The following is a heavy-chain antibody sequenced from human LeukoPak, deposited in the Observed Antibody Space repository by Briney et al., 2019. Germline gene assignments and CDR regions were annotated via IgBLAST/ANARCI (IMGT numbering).Heavy chain of an antibody. V-gene: IGHV1-2*02. CDR1: GYTFTGYY. Sequence: ASVKVSCTASGYTFTGYYMHWVRQAPGQGLEWMGWINPNSGGTNYAQKFQGRVTMTRDTSISTAYMELSRLRSDDTAVYYCARPRYCSGGSCYSYYFDYWGQGTLVTVSS. J-gene: IGHJ4*02. CDR2: INPNSGGT. D-gene: IGHD2-15*01. CDR3: ARPRYCSGGSCYSYYFDY.